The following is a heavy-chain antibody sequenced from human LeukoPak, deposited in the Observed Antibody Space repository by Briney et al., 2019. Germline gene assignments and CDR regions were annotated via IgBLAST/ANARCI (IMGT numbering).Heavy chain of an antibody. D-gene: IGHD3-3*01. J-gene: IGHJ5*02. Sequence: GGSLRLSCVASDFNLGNYWMSWVRQAPGRGLEWVASIIQDGSRKHYVDSARGRFLISRDNAQNSLYLQMSSLTAEDTAEYYCARLLGDATIYDLWGQGTPVIVSS. CDR2: IIQDGSRK. V-gene: IGHV3-7*01. CDR1: DFNLGNYW. CDR3: ARLLGDATIYDL.